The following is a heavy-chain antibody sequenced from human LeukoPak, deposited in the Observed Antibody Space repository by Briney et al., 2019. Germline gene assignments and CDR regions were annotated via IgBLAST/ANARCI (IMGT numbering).Heavy chain of an antibody. CDR1: GFTFSSYS. D-gene: IGHD3-3*01. J-gene: IGHJ4*02. V-gene: IGHV3-48*04. CDR2: ISSSSSAI. CDR3: ARGGYDFWSGYYASYFDY. Sequence: GGSLRLSCAASGFTFSSYSMNWVRQAPGKGLEWISYISSSSSAIYYADSVKGRFTISRDNAKNSLYLQMNSLRAEDTAVYYCARGGYDFWSGYYASYFDYWGQGTLVTVSS.